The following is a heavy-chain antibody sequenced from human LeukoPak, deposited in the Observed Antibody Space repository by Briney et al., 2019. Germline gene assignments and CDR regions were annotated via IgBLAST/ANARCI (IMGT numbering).Heavy chain of an antibody. V-gene: IGHV4-59*08. CDR2: INHSGST. J-gene: IGHJ3*02. CDR3: ARHNGRAFDI. CDR1: GGSISSYY. Sequence: SETLSLTCTVSGGSISSYYWSWIRQPPGKGLEWIGEINHSGSTNYNPSLKSRVTISVDKSKNQFSLKLSSVTAADTAVYYCARHNGRAFDIWGQGTMVTVSS.